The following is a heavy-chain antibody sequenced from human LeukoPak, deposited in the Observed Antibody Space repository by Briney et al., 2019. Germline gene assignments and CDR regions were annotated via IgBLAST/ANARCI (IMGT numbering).Heavy chain of an antibody. CDR3: ARGPRYSYGSASYYNGLFDS. J-gene: IGHJ4*02. V-gene: IGHV3-64D*06. D-gene: IGHD3-10*01. Sequence: GGSLRLSCSASGFTFSSYAMHWVRQAPGKGLEYVSAISSNGGSTYYADSVKGRFTISRDNSKNTLYLQMSSLRAEDTAVYYCARGPRYSYGSASYYNGLFDSWGQGTLVTVSS. CDR1: GFTFSSYA. CDR2: ISSNGGST.